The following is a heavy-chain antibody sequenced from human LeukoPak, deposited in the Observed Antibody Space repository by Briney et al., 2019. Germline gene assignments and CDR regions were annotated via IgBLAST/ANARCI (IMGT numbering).Heavy chain of an antibody. V-gene: IGHV4-59*10. D-gene: IGHD1-7*01. J-gene: IGHJ4*02. CDR2: ICTSGTT. CDR3: ARAQKISGNYANFDY. CDR1: GGSFSGYC. Sequence: PSETLSLTCAVYGGSFSGYCWSWIRQPPGKGLEWIGRICTSGTTNYNPSLKSRVTMSVDTSKNQFFLQLSSVTAADTAVYYCARAQKISGNYANFDYRGQGTLVTVSS.